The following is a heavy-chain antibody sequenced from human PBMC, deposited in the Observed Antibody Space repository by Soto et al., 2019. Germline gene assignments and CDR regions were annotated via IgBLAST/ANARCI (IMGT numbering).Heavy chain of an antibody. CDR3: ARGGGIAARPYYYYGMDV. CDR2: IIPIFGTA. J-gene: IGHJ6*02. CDR1: GGTFSSYA. Sequence: QVQLVQSGAEVKKPGSSAKVSCKASGGTFSSYAISWVRQAPGQGLEWMGGIIPIFGTANYAQKFQGRVTITADKSTSTAYMELSSLRSEDTAVYYCARGGGIAARPYYYYGMDVWGQGTTVTVSS. V-gene: IGHV1-69*06. D-gene: IGHD6-6*01.